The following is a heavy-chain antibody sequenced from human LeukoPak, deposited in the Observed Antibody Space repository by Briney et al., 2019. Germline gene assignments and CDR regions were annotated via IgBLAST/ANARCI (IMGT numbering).Heavy chain of an antibody. CDR1: GGSISSYY. V-gene: IGHV4-59*01. CDR2: IYYSGST. D-gene: IGHD3-9*01. J-gene: IGHJ4*02. CDR3: ARVSYDILTGYLTYYFDY. Sequence: SETLSLTFTVSGGSISSYYCSWIRQPPGKGLEWIGYIYYSGSTNYNPSLKSRVTISVDTSKNQFSLKLSSVTAADTAVYYCARVSYDILTGYLTYYFDYWGQGTLVTVSS.